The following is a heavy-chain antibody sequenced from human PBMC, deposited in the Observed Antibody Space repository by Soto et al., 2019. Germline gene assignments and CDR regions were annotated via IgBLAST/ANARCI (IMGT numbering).Heavy chain of an antibody. V-gene: IGHV1-69*13. CDR1: GGTFSSYA. D-gene: IGHD4-17*01. CDR2: IIPIFGTA. Sequence: ASVKVSCKASGGTFSSYAISWVRQAPGQGLEWMGGIIPIFGTANYAQKFQGRVTITADESTSTAYMELSSLRSEDTAVYYCARDRRFFGDYGAFDIWGQGTMVTVS. J-gene: IGHJ3*02. CDR3: ARDRRFFGDYGAFDI.